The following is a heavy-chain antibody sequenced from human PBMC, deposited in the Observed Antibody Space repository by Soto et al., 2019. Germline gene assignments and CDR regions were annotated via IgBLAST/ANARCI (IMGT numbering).Heavy chain of an antibody. CDR1: GGTFSSYT. CDR3: ARDPGLYCGGECPLFDY. Sequence: QVQLVQSGAEVKKPGSSVKVSCKASGGTFSSYTISWVRQAPGQGLEWMGRIIPILGIANYAQKFQGRVTITADKSTSTAYMELSSLRYEDTAVYYCARDPGLYCGGECPLFDYWGQGTLVTVSS. J-gene: IGHJ4*02. V-gene: IGHV1-69*08. D-gene: IGHD2-21*01. CDR2: IIPILGIA.